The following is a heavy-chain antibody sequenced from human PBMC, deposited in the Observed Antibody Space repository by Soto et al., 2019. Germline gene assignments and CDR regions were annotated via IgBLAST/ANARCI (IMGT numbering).Heavy chain of an antibody. CDR1: GGTFSNYA. Sequence: QVQLVQSGAEVKKPGSSVKVSCKASGGTFSNYAISWVRQAPGQGLEWMGGIIPIFGTTYYAQKFQGRVTIIADKSTTTAYLELSSLRSEDTAMYYCARVEAVAGIYNYHGLDVWGQGTAVSVSS. V-gene: IGHV1-69*14. J-gene: IGHJ6*02. CDR2: IIPIFGTT. D-gene: IGHD6-19*01. CDR3: ARVEAVAGIYNYHGLDV.